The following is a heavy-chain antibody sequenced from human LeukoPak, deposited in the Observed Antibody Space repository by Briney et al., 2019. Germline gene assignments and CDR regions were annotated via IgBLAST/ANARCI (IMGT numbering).Heavy chain of an antibody. Sequence: SETLSLTCTVSGGSISSSSYYWGWIRQPPGKGLEWIGSIYYSGSTYYNPSLKSRVTISVDRSKNQFSLKLSPVTAADTAVYYCAREGGTVTHYYFDYWGQGTLVTVSS. CDR3: AREGGTVTHYYFDY. CDR2: IYYSGST. V-gene: IGHV4-39*07. D-gene: IGHD4-11*01. J-gene: IGHJ4*02. CDR1: GGSISSSSYY.